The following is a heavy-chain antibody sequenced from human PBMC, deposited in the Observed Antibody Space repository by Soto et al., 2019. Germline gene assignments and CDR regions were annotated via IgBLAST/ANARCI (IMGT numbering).Heavy chain of an antibody. CDR1: GFTFSRYA. CDR3: F. V-gene: IGHV3-23*01. CDR2: ISGSGGNI. J-gene: IGHJ4*02. Sequence: GGSLRLSCAASGFTFSRYAMGWVRQAPGKGLEWVSVISGSGGNIHYADSVKGRFTISRDNSKNTLYLQMNSRYFGGNTPEFDFWGQGTLVTVSS. D-gene: IGHD2-15*01.